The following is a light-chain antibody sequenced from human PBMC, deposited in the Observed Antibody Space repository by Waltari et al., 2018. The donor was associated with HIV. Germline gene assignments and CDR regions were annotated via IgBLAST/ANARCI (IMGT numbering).Light chain of an antibody. CDR3: QHFNT. CDR1: ESVDSSY. J-gene: IGKJ2*01. CDR2: GAS. V-gene: IGKV3-20*01. Sequence: VLTQSPGTLSLSSGERATLSCRASESVDSSYLAWYRQRRGQAPRLLIYGASTRAAGIPDRFTGSGSGTDFTLTISRLEAEDFAVYYCQHFNTFGQGTKVEIK.